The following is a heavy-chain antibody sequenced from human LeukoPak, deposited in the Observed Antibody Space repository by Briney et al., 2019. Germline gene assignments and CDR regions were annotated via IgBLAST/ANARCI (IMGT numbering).Heavy chain of an antibody. D-gene: IGHD4-17*01. CDR1: GFTVNSNY. Sequence: PGGSLRLSCAASGFTVNSNYMSWVRQAPGKGLERVSIIYKDGRTYYADSVKGRFTISRDNSRNMLYLQMNSLRAEDTAVYYCARERDGDYDYWGQGTLVTVSS. CDR2: IYKDGRT. J-gene: IGHJ4*02. V-gene: IGHV3-53*01. CDR3: ARERDGDYDY.